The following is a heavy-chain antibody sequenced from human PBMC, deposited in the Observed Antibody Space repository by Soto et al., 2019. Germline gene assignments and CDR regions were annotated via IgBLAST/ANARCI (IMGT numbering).Heavy chain of an antibody. D-gene: IGHD3-10*01. J-gene: IGHJ5*02. V-gene: IGHV3-53*01. CDR3: ARVVDYYGSGIPNWFDP. CDR2: IYSGGST. CDR1: GFTVSSNY. Sequence: EVQLVESGGGLIQPGGSLRLSCAASGFTVSSNYMSWVRQAPGKGLEWVSVIYSGGSTYYADSVKGRFTISRDNSKNTLYLQMNSLRAEDTAVYYCARVVDYYGSGIPNWFDPWVQGTLVAVSS.